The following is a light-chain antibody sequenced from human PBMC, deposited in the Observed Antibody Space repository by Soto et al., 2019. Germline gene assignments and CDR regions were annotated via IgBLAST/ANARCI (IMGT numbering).Light chain of an antibody. CDR3: QHYNSYSEA. J-gene: IGKJ1*01. CDR1: QSISSW. V-gene: IGKV1-5*01. Sequence: DIQMTQSTSTLSSSIGDRVTITCRASQSISSWWAWYQQKPGKAPKVLIFDASSLESGVPSRFSGSGSGTEFTLTIGSLQPDDFATYYCQHYNSYSEAFGQGTKVDI. CDR2: DAS.